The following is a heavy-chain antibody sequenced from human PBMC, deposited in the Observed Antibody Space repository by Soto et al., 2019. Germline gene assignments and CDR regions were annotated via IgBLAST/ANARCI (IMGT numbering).Heavy chain of an antibody. V-gene: IGHV3-7*03. CDR3: ALTGDPYYYFYDMDV. CDR2: IKQDGREK. Sequence: EVQLVESGGGLVQPGGSLRLSCSASGFTFSNYWMTWVRQAPGKGLEWVANIKQDGREKYYADSVKGRFTISRDNAKKSLYLQMNSLRAEDTAVYYCALTGDPYYYFYDMDVWGQGTTVTVSS. J-gene: IGHJ6*02. CDR1: GFTFSNYW. D-gene: IGHD1-20*01.